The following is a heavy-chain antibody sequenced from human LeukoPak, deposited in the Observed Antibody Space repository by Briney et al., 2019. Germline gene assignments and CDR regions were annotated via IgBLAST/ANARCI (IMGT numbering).Heavy chain of an antibody. D-gene: IGHD3-10*02. V-gene: IGHV3-48*03. J-gene: IGHJ6*04. CDR3: AELGITMNGGV. CDR1: GFTFSSYE. CDR2: ISSSGSTI. Sequence: GGPLSLSCAASGFTFSSYEMNWVRQAPGKGLEWVSYISSSGSTIYYADSVKGRFTISRDNAKNSLYLQMNSLRAEDTAVYYCAELGITMNGGVWGKGTTVTISS.